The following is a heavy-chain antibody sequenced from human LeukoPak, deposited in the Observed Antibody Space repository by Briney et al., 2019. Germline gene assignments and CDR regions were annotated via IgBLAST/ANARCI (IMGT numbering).Heavy chain of an antibody. CDR1: GATLSSHA. CDR3: AKGRWTGSQRLFDY. CDR2: ICGSGVST. Sequence: GGSLRLSCAASGATLSSHAMSWVRQAPGKGLEWVSAICGSGVSTYYADSVKGRFTISRDNSKNTLYLQMNSLKAEHTAVYYCAKGRWTGSQRLFDYWGQGTLVTVSS. J-gene: IGHJ4*02. D-gene: IGHD6-25*01. V-gene: IGHV3-23*01.